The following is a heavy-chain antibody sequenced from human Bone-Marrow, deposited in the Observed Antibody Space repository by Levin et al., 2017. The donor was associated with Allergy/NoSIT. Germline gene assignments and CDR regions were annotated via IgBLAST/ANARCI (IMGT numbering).Heavy chain of an antibody. CDR1: GDTLSKLS. J-gene: IGHJ5*01. D-gene: IGHD2-21*02. CDR2: FDPEDGEM. CDR3: ATVTAPNWFDS. V-gene: IGHV1-24*01. Sequence: ASVKVSCKVSGDTLSKLSISWVRQAPGKGLEWMGGFDPEDGEMKYAQKLQGRVIMTEDTSTDTANMELTSLRSEDTGMYYCATVTAPNWFDSWGQGTLVIVSS.